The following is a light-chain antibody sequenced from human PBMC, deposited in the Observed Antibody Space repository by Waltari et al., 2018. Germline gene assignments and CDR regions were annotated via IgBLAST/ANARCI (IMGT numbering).Light chain of an antibody. CDR2: GAS. V-gene: IGKV3-20*01. J-gene: IGKJ2*01. CDR3: HQYANSPVT. CDR1: QSVSSNF. Sequence: EIVLTQSPCTLSLSPGERATLSCRASQSVSSNFLAWYQQKPGQAPRLLIYGASSRATDVPDRFSGSGSGSDFTLTITRLVPEDFAMYYCHQYANSPVTFGQGTKLEI.